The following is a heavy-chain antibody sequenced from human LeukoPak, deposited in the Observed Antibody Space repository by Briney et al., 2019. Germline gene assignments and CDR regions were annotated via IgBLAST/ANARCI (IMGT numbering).Heavy chain of an antibody. CDR2: ISSSGSTI. V-gene: IGHV3-11*01. CDR1: GFTFSDHY. CDR3: ARDEWHGYEY. J-gene: IGHJ4*02. Sequence: GGSLRLSCAASGFTFSDHYMDWVRQAPGKGLEWVSYISSSGSTIYYADSVKGRFTISRDNAKNSLYLQMNSLRAEDTAAYYCARDEWHGYEYWGQGTLVTVSS. D-gene: IGHD5-12*01.